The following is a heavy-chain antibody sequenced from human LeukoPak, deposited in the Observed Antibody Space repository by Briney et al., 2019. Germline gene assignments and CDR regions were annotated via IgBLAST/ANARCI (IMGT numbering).Heavy chain of an antibody. Sequence: GASVKVSCKASGYTFTGYYMHWVRQAPGQGLEWMGWINPNSGGTNYAQKFQGWVTMTKDTSISTAYMELSRLRSDDTAVYYCARASVIGGYSSSWYYYYYGMDVWGQGTTVTVSS. V-gene: IGHV1-2*04. D-gene: IGHD6-13*01. J-gene: IGHJ6*02. CDR2: INPNSGGT. CDR1: GYTFTGYY. CDR3: ARASVIGGYSSSWYYYYYGMDV.